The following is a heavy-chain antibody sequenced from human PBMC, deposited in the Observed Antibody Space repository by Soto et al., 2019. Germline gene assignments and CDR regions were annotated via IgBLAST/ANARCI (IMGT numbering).Heavy chain of an antibody. CDR1: GDSGFSFSSYG. CDR2: ISYDGANR. Sequence: QVHLAESGGGVVQPGGSLRLSCAASGDSGFSFSSYGIHWVRQAPGKGLEWVSVISYDGANRHFADSVKGRFAVSRDDSMHTVYLQMNALRPEDTAVYYCAKDRMVTSYYNGMDVWGQGTTVTVSS. D-gene: IGHD5-18*01. CDR3: AKDRMVTSYYNGMDV. V-gene: IGHV3-30*18. J-gene: IGHJ6*02.